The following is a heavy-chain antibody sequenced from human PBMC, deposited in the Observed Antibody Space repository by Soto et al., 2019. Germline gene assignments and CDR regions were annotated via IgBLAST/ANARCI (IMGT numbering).Heavy chain of an antibody. V-gene: IGHV4-59*01. Sequence: QVQLQESGPGLVKPSETLSLTCTVSGGSISSYYWSWIRQPPGKGLEWIGYIYYSGSTNYNPSLKSRVTISVDTSKNQFSLKLSSVTAADTAVYYCARVGEGSWSTPPGLFFDYWGQGTLVTVSS. CDR1: GGSISSYY. CDR3: ARVGEGSWSTPPGLFFDY. D-gene: IGHD3-16*01. J-gene: IGHJ4*02. CDR2: IYYSGST.